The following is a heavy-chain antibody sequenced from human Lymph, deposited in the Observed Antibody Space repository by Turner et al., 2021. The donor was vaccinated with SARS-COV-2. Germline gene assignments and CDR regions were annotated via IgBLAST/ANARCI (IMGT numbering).Heavy chain of an antibody. D-gene: IGHD7-27*01. CDR3: ARGSGAGDY. V-gene: IGHV3-33*01. CDR1: GFTFSSYG. Sequence: QVQLVESGGGVVQPGRSLRLSCAASGFTFSSYGMHWVRQAPGKGLEWVAVIWYDGSNKYYADSVKGRFTISRDNSKNTLYLQMNSLRAKDTALYYCARGSGAGDYWGQGTLVTVSS. CDR2: IWYDGSNK. J-gene: IGHJ4*02.